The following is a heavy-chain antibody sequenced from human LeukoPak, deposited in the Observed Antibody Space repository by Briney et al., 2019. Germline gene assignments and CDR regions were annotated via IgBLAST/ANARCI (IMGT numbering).Heavy chain of an antibody. D-gene: IGHD3-10*01. CDR2: ISYDGSNK. V-gene: IGHV3-30-3*01. Sequence: GRSLRLSCAASGFTFSSYAMHWVRQVPGKGLEWVAVISYDGSNKYYADSVKGRFTISRDNSKNTLYLQMNSLRAEDTAVYYCARDQLLWFGEFTKFDYWGQGTLVTVSS. J-gene: IGHJ4*02. CDR1: GFTFSSYA. CDR3: ARDQLLWFGEFTKFDY.